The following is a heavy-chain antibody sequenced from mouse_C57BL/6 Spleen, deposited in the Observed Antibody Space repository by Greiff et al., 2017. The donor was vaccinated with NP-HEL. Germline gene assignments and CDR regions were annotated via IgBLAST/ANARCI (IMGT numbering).Heavy chain of an antibody. D-gene: IGHD2-1*01. CDR2: IWRGGST. V-gene: IGHV2-5*01. CDR3: AKNGGNYPYYFDY. CDR1: GFSLTSYG. Sequence: VHLVESGPGLVQPSQSLSITCTVSGFSLTSYGVHWVRQSPGKGLEWLGVIWRGGSTDYNAAFMSRLSITKDNTKSQVFDKMNSLQADDTAIYYCAKNGGNYPYYFDYWGQGTTLTVSS. J-gene: IGHJ2*01.